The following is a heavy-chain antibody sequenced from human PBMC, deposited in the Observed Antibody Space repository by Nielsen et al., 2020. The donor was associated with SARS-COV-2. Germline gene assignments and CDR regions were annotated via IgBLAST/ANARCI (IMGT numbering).Heavy chain of an antibody. Sequence: ASVKVSCKASGYTFTSYAMHWVRQAPGQRLEWMGWINAGNGNTKYSQKFQGRVTITRDTSASTAYMELSSLRSEDTAVHYCARVGYSSGWYRPFYFDYWGQGTLVTVSS. CDR3: ARVGYSSGWYRPFYFDY. CDR1: GYTFTSYA. J-gene: IGHJ4*02. D-gene: IGHD6-19*01. V-gene: IGHV1-3*01. CDR2: INAGNGNT.